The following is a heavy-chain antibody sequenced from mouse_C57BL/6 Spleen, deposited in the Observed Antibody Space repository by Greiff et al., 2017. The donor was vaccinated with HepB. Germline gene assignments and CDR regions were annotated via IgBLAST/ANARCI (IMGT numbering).Heavy chain of an antibody. CDR1: GYTFTSYG. CDR3: ALDSSGYGYFDY. J-gene: IGHJ2*01. V-gene: IGHV1-81*01. CDR2: IYPRSGNT. D-gene: IGHD3-2*02. Sequence: QVQLQQSGAELARPGASVKLSCKASGYTFTSYGISWVKQRPGQGLEWIGEIYPRSGNTYYNEKFKGKATLTADKSSSTAYMELRSLTSEDSAVYFCALDSSGYGYFDYWGQGTTLTVSS.